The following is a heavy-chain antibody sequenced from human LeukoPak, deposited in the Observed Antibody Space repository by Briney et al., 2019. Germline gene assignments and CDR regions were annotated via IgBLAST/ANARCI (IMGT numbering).Heavy chain of an antibody. CDR3: VRDSDWSCSGSTCYSFFDY. CDR1: GFTFSSYC. J-gene: IGHJ4*02. V-gene: IGHV3-21*01. Sequence: GGSLRLSCAASGFTFSSYCINWVRQAPGKGLEWVSSISSSSTYIYYADSVKGRFTISRDNAKNSLYLQMNSLRAEDTAVYYCVRDSDWSCSGSTCYSFFDYWGQGTLVTVSP. CDR2: ISSSSTYI. D-gene: IGHD2-15*01.